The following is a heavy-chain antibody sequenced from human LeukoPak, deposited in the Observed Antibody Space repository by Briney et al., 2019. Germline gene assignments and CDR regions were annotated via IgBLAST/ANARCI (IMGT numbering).Heavy chain of an antibody. CDR2: IKSKSDGGTI. V-gene: IGHV3-15*01. Sequence: GGSLRLSCAGSEFIFTDVWMSWVRQASGKGLEWVGRIKSKSDGGTIDYAAPVKGRVTMSRDDSRKTLSLEMNNLKTEDTGVYYCTTDLDYWGQGTLVTVSS. J-gene: IGHJ4*02. CDR1: EFIFTDVW. CDR3: TTDLDY.